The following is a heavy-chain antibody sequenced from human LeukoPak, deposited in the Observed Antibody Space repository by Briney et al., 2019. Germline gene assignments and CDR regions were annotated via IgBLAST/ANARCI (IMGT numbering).Heavy chain of an antibody. Sequence: GGSLRLSCAASGFTFSDYGMHWVRQAPGKGLEWVAFISYDAGNKYYADSVKGRFTISRDSSKNTLSLQMNSLRPEDTAVYYCTKEDAPPRDYYGDYALGHWGQGTLVTVSS. CDR3: TKEDAPPRDYYGDYALGH. J-gene: IGHJ5*02. V-gene: IGHV3-30*18. D-gene: IGHD4-17*01. CDR2: ISYDAGNK. CDR1: GFTFSDYG.